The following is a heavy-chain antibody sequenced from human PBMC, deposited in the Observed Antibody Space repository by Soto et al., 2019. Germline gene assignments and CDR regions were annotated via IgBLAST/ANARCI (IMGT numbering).Heavy chain of an antibody. V-gene: IGHV3-21*01. CDR1: GFTFSSYS. D-gene: IGHD5-12*01. J-gene: IGHJ4*02. CDR2: ISSSSSYI. CDR3: ASMPREYSGYDLGY. Sequence: EVQLVESGGGLVKPGGSLRLSCAASGFTFSSYSMNWVRQAPGKGLEWVSSISSSSSYIYYADSVKGRFTISRDNAKHSLYLQMNSLRAEDTAVYYCASMPREYSGYDLGYWGQGTLVTVSS.